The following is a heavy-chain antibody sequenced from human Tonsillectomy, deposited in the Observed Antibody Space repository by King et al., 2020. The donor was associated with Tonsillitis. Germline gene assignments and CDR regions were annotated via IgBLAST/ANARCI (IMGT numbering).Heavy chain of an antibody. D-gene: IGHD3-22*01. CDR3: ARFAGTYYYDTTGYFFDY. CDR2: INHSGST. CDR1: GGSFSDYY. Sequence: HVQLQQWGAGLLKPSETLSLTCAVYGGSFSDYYGSWIRQPPGKGLEWIGEINHSGSTNYIPSLKSRVSMSVETSKNQFSLNLSSVTAADTAVYYCARFAGTYYYDTTGYFFDYWGQGTLVTVSS. V-gene: IGHV4-34*01. J-gene: IGHJ4*02.